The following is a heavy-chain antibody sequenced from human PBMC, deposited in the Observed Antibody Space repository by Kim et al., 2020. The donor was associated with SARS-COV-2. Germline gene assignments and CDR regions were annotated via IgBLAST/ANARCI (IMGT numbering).Heavy chain of an antibody. D-gene: IGHD3-10*01. Sequence: GGSLRLSCAASGFTFSSYAMHWVRQAPGKGLEWVAVIWYDGSNKYYADSVKGRFTISRDNSKNTLYLQMNSLRAEDTAVYYCAKDRRGYYGSGSSGMDVWGQGTTVTVSS. J-gene: IGHJ6*02. CDR1: GFTFSSYA. V-gene: IGHV3-33*06. CDR3: AKDRRGYYGSGSSGMDV. CDR2: IWYDGSNK.